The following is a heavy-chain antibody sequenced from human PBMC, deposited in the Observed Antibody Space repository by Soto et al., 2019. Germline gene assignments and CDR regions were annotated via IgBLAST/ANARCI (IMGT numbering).Heavy chain of an antibody. V-gene: IGHV1-46*01. CDR2: INPSGGST. D-gene: IGHD5-12*01. CDR3: ARDPGGYDHYYYYYYGMDV. CDR1: GYTFTSYY. J-gene: IGHJ6*02. Sequence: ASVKVSCKASGYTFTSYYMHWVRQAPGQGLEWMGIINPSGGSTSYAQKFQGRVTMTRDTSTSTVYMELSSLRSEYTAVYYCARDPGGYDHYYYYYYGMDVWGQGTTVTVSS.